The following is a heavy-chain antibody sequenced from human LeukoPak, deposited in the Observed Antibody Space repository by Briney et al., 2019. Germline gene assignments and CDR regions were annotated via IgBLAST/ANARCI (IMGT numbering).Heavy chain of an antibody. Sequence: ASVKVSCKASGDTFTGYYMHWVRQAPGQGLEWMGRINPSSGGTNYAQEFQGRVTMTRDTSISTAYMELSRLRSDDTAVYYCARERAGLPIDYWGQGTLVTVSS. D-gene: IGHD2-15*01. J-gene: IGHJ4*02. V-gene: IGHV1-2*06. CDR3: ARERAGLPIDY. CDR1: GDTFTGYY. CDR2: INPSSGGT.